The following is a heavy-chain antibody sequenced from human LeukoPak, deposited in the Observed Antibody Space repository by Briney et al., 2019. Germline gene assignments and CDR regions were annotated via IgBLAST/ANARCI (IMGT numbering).Heavy chain of an antibody. J-gene: IGHJ5*02. CDR2: IHQSGST. V-gene: IGHV4-4*02. Sequence: PSGTLSLTCAVSGDSISNNHWWSWVRQPPGKGLEWIGEIHQSGSTNYNPSLKSRVTISVDNFKNQFSLKLDSVTAADTAVYYCVRNGYYSIDTWGQGTLVTVSS. D-gene: IGHD5-12*01. CDR3: VRNGYYSIDT. CDR1: GDSISNNHW.